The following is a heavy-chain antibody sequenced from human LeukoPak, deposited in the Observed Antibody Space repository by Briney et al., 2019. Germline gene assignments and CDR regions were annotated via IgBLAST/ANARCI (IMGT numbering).Heavy chain of an antibody. CDR1: GFTFSSYA. J-gene: IGHJ4*02. CDR3: AREGRWSREDY. D-gene: IGHD1-1*01. Sequence: GGSLRLSCAASGFTFSSYAMSWVRQAPGKGLEWVSSISSSSSYIYYADSVKGRFTISRDNAKNSLYLQMNSLRAEDTAVYYCAREGRWSREDYWGQGTLVTVSS. V-gene: IGHV3-21*01. CDR2: ISSSSSYI.